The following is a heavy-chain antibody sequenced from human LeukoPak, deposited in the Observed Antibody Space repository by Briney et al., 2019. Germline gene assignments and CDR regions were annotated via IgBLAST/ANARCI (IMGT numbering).Heavy chain of an antibody. D-gene: IGHD3-22*01. CDR1: GFTFSSYA. J-gene: IGHJ4*02. CDR3: AKDSLQMIVVPIWGGGFDY. V-gene: IGHV3-23*01. CDR2: ISGSGGST. Sequence: GGSLRLSCAASGFTFSSYAMSWVRQAPGKGLEWVSAISGSGGSTYYADSVKGRFTISRDNSKNTLYLQMNSLRAEDTAVYYCAKDSLQMIVVPIWGGGFDYWGQGTLVTVSS.